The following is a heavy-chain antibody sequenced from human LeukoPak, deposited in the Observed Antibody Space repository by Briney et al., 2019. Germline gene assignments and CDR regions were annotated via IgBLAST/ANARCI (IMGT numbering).Heavy chain of an antibody. D-gene: IGHD2-2*01. Sequence: GGSLRLSCATSGFTLSDYYMNWVRQAPGKGLEWVSAINKGGNFMKHADSVKGRFIVSRDNAKNFLFLQMNSLRVEDTAVYFCTREVLAVLEPATNTMDYWGQGTRVTVSS. CDR1: GFTLSDYY. CDR3: TREVLAVLEPATNTMDY. V-gene: IGHV3-69-1*01. CDR2: INKGGNFM. J-gene: IGHJ4*02.